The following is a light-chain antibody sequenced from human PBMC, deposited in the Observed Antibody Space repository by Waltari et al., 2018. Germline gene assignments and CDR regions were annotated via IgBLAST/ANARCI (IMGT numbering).Light chain of an antibody. CDR1: HSIGRS. V-gene: IGKV3-20*01. J-gene: IGKJ1*01. CDR3: QHYVRLPVT. CDR2: GAS. Sequence: IMLPPSPRTLSLSPGERATLSCTTSHSIGRSLAWYQQKPGQAPRLLIYGASRRATDIPDRFSGSGSGTDFSLTINTLEPEDCALYYCQHYVRLPVTFGQGTKVEIK.